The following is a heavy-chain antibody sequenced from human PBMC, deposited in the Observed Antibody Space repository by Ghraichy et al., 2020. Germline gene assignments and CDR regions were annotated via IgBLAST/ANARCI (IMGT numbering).Heavy chain of an antibody. CDR2: ISSSSLYI. V-gene: IGHV3-21*01. Sequence: GGSLRLSCAASGFIFSTYSLNWVRQAPGKGLEWVSSISSSSLYIYYAESVQGRFTISRDNARNSLYLQMSSLRAEDTAIYYCASSTTSYRSSVLNAFDIWGQGTMVTVSS. CDR3: ASSTTSYRSSVLNAFDI. CDR1: GFIFSTYS. J-gene: IGHJ3*02. D-gene: IGHD3-16*02.